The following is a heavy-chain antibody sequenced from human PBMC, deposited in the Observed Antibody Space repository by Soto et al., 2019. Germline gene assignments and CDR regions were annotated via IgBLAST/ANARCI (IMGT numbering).Heavy chain of an antibody. CDR2: ISSSGSTI. J-gene: IGHJ6*02. CDR1: GFTFSSYE. Sequence: GGSLRLSCAASGFTFSSYEMNWVRQAPGKGLEWVSYISSSGSTIYYADPVKGRFTISRDNAKNSLYLQMNSLRAEDTAVYYCATSAAGYYYGMDVWGQGTTVTVSS. D-gene: IGHD6-13*01. V-gene: IGHV3-48*03. CDR3: ATSAAGYYYGMDV.